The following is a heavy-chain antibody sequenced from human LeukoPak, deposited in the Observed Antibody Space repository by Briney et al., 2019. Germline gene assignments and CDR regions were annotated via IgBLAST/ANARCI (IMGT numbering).Heavy chain of an antibody. CDR1: GYSISSGYY. CDR3: ARRGLVGLGY. D-gene: IGHD2-15*01. Sequence: SETLSLTCTVSGYSISSGYYWGWIRQPPGKGLEWIGSIYQSGNTYYNPSLKSRVTISVDTSKNQFSLKLSSVTAADTAVYYCARRGLVGLGYWGQGTLVTVSS. V-gene: IGHV4-38-2*02. J-gene: IGHJ4*02. CDR2: IYQSGNT.